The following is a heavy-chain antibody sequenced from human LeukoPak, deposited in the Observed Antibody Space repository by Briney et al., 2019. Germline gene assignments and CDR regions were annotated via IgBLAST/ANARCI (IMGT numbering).Heavy chain of an antibody. CDR1: GFTFSSYS. CDR2: ISSSSSYI. V-gene: IGHV3-21*01. CDR3: ARGRRGSGSYYNQKTNNWFDP. D-gene: IGHD3-10*01. J-gene: IGHJ5*02. Sequence: RPGGSLRLSCAASGFTFSSYSMNWVRQAPGKGLEWVSFISSSSSYIYYADSVKGRFTISRDNAKNSLYLQMNSLRAEDTAVYYCARGRRGSGSYYNQKTNNWFDPWGQGTLVTVSS.